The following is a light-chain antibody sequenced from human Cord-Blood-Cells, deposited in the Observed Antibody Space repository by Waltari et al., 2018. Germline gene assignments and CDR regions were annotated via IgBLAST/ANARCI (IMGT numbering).Light chain of an antibody. J-gene: IGLJ2*01. Sequence: QSALTQPASVPATPGQSITISCTGTRSAVGGYHHVSWYQQHPGKAPKLMIYDVSNRPSGVSNRFSGSKSGNTASLTISGLQAEDEADYYCSSYTSSSTPVFGGGTKLTVL. CDR3: SSYTSSSTPV. V-gene: IGLV2-14*01. CDR1: RSAVGGYHH. CDR2: DVS.